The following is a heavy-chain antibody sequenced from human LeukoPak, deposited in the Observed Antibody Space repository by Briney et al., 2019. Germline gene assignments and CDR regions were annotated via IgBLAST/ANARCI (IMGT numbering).Heavy chain of an antibody. J-gene: IGHJ4*02. D-gene: IGHD1-7*01. CDR1: GESFVGRH. V-gene: IGHV4-34*01. CDR2: ASHAGIT. CDR3: ARGGANWDYDFDY. Sequence: KTSETLSLTCAVFGESFVGRHWSWIRQTPGKGLEWLGEASHAGITNYNPSLKSRVSISVDTSKDQFSLTLTSVTAADTAVYYCARGGANWDYDFDYWGQGTPVTVSS.